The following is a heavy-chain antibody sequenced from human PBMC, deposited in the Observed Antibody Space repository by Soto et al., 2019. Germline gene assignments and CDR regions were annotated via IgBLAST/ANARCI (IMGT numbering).Heavy chain of an antibody. CDR1: RFTFSRYW. D-gene: IGHD6-6*01. CDR3: ASLDHGIEYTGRGDFDS. V-gene: IGHV3-7*01. CDR2: IKPDASAT. J-gene: IGHJ4*02. Sequence: EVVLVESGGRLVQPGGSLTLSCVASRFTFSRYWMSWVRQAPAKGLEGVAAIKPDASATYYVDSVRGRFTISRDNARQLLSLQMNSLRADDTGVDYSASLDHGIEYTGRGDFDSWGQGTLVTVSS.